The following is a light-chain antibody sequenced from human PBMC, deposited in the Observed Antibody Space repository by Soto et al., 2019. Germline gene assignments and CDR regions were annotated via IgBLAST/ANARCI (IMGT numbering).Light chain of an antibody. V-gene: IGKV1-6*01. CDR3: LQDFNYPWT. Sequence: AIQMTQSPSSLSASVGDRVTITCRASLDIRNDLGWYQQKPGKTPKLLIFAASSLQSGVPSRFSGSGSGTDFTLTISSLQPEDFSTYYCLQDFNYPWTFGQGTKVDIE. J-gene: IGKJ1*01. CDR2: AAS. CDR1: LDIRND.